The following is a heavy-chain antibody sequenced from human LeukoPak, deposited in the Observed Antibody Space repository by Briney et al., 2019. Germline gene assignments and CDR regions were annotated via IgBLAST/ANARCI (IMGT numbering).Heavy chain of an antibody. D-gene: IGHD5-18*01. CDR3: AKDIRGGYSYGLDY. V-gene: IGHV3-9*01. J-gene: IGHJ4*02. Sequence: PGRSLRLSCAASGFTFDDYAMHWVRQAPGKGLEWVSGISWNSYRIDYADSVKGRFTISRDNAKNSLYLQMNSLRPEDTALYYCAKDIRGGYSYGLDYWGQGTLVTVSS. CDR1: GFTFDDYA. CDR2: ISWNSYRI.